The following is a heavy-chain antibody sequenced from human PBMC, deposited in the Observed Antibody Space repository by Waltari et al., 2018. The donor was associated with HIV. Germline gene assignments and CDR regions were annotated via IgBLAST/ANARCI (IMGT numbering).Heavy chain of an antibody. V-gene: IGHV1-69*01. CDR2: NIPIFGTA. Sequence: QVQLVQSGAEVKKPGSSVKVSCKASGGTFSSYAISWVRQAPGQGLEWMGGNIPIFGTANYAQKFQGRVTITADESTSTAYMELSSLRSEDTAVYYCARDPKGDRITIFGVVTDYYYYGMDVWGQGTTVTVSS. D-gene: IGHD3-3*01. CDR1: GGTFSSYA. J-gene: IGHJ6*02. CDR3: ARDPKGDRITIFGVVTDYYYYGMDV.